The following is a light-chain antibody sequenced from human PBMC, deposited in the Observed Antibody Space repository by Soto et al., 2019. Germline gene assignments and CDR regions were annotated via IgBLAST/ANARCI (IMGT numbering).Light chain of an antibody. CDR3: QPWGTGIKGV. CDR1: SGHSSYA. CDR2: LNSDGSH. Sequence: QLVLTQSPSASASLGASVKLTCTLSSGHSSYAIAWHQQQPEKGPRYLMKLNSDGSHSKGDGIPDRFSGSSSGAERYLTIPSLQFEEGADYYCQPWGTGIKGVFGGGTQLTFL. J-gene: IGLJ2*01. V-gene: IGLV4-69*01.